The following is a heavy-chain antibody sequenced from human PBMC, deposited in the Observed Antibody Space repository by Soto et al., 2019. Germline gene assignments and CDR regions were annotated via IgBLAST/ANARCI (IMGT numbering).Heavy chain of an antibody. CDR3: ARGNYGVYYYYYMDV. V-gene: IGHV1-69*02. CDR1: GGTFSSYT. J-gene: IGHJ6*03. D-gene: IGHD4-17*01. CDR2: IIPILGIA. Sequence: GASVKVSCKASGGTFSSYTISWVRQAPGQGLEWMGRIIPILGIANYAQKFQGRVTITADKSTSTAYMELSSLRSEDTAVYYCARGNYGVYYYYYMDVWGKGTTVTVSS.